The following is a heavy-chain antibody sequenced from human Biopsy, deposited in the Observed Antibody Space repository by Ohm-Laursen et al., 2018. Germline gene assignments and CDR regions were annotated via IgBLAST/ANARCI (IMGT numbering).Heavy chain of an antibody. CDR2: ISCTGYT. D-gene: IGHD4-23*01. J-gene: IGHJ4*02. V-gene: IGHV4-59*11. CDR3: ARGSNDFGGLYFPR. Sequence: GTLSFTCIVSGGSFTGHYWSWIRQPPGKGLEWIGHISCTGYTSYNASLKSRVTISVDTSRNHFPLRLSSLTAADTAVYYCARGSNDFGGLYFPRWGQGTLLTVSS. CDR1: GGSFTGHY.